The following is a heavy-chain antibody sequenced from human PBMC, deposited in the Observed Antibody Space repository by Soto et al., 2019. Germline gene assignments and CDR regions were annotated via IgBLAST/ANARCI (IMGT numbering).Heavy chain of an antibody. CDR3: AKDQGDGYPSGY. CDR2: ISYDGSNK. Sequence: QVQLVESGGGVVQPGRSLRLSCAASGFTFSSYGMHWVRQAPGKGLEWVAVISYDGSNKYYADSVKGRFTISRDNSMNTLYLQMNSLRAEDTAVYYCAKDQGDGYPSGYWGQGTLVTVSS. J-gene: IGHJ4*02. D-gene: IGHD5-12*01. CDR1: GFTFSSYG. V-gene: IGHV3-30*18.